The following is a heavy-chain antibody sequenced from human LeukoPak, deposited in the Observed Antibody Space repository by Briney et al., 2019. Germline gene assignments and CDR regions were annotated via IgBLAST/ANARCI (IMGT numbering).Heavy chain of an antibody. J-gene: IGHJ5*02. Sequence: PGGALRLSCAASGFTFSSYDMTWVRQAPGRGLEWVSSIRPSGDNTYYGDSVKGRFTISRDNSKNTVYLQMNNMRVDDTAVYYCAHAAGWHWFDPWGQGTLVTVSS. CDR3: AHAAGWHWFDP. CDR2: IRPSGDNT. V-gene: IGHV3-23*01. CDR1: GFTFSSYD. D-gene: IGHD6-19*01.